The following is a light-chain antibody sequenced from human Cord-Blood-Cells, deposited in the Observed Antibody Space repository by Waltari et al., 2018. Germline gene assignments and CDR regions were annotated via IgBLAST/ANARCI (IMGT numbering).Light chain of an antibody. CDR3: QQYYSTPPT. Sequence: DIVMTQSPASLAVSLCCRATINCKSSQSVLYSSNNKNYLAWYQQKPGQPPKLLIYWASTRESGVPDRFSGSGSGTDFTLTISSLQAEDVAVYYCQQYYSTPPTFGQGTKLEIK. J-gene: IGKJ2*01. CDR1: QSVLYSSNNKNY. V-gene: IGKV4-1*01. CDR2: WAS.